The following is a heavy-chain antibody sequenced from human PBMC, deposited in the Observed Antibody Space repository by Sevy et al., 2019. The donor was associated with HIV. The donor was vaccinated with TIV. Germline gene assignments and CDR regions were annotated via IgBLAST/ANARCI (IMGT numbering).Heavy chain of an antibody. J-gene: IGHJ4*02. CDR3: ARDVTGDYATFDY. CDR2: IIPIFGTA. D-gene: IGHD3-9*01. CDR1: GGTFSSYA. V-gene: IGHV1-69*13. Sequence: ASVKVSCKASGGTFSSYAMSWVRQAPGQGLEWMGGIIPIFGTANYAQKFQGRVTITADESTSTAYMELSSLRSEDTAVYYCARDVTGDYATFDYWGQGTLVTVSS.